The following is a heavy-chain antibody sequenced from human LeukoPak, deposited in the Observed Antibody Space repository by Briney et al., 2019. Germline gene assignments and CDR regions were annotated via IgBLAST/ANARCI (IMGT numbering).Heavy chain of an antibody. D-gene: IGHD1-26*01. V-gene: IGHV3-48*01. CDR1: GFTFSSYS. CDR3: ARGDTNFDY. J-gene: IGHJ4*02. Sequence: GGSLRLSCAAFGFTFSSYSMNWVRQAPGKGLEWVSYISSSSSTIYYADSVKGRFTISRDNAKNSLYLQMNSLRAEDTAVYYCARGDTNFDYWGQGTLVTVSS. CDR2: ISSSSSTI.